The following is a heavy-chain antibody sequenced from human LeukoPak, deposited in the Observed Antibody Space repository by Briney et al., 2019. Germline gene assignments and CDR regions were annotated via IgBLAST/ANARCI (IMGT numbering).Heavy chain of an antibody. D-gene: IGHD2-15*01. V-gene: IGHV4-59*01. J-gene: IGHJ6*03. CDR2: IYYSGST. Sequence: PSETLSLTCTVSGGSISSYYWSWTRQPPGKGLEWIGYIYYSGSTNYNPSLKSRVTISVDTSKNQFSLKLSSVTAADTAVYYCARADCSGGSCYFPNYYYYYYMDVWGKGTTVTVSS. CDR3: ARADCSGGSCYFPNYYYYYYMDV. CDR1: GGSISSYY.